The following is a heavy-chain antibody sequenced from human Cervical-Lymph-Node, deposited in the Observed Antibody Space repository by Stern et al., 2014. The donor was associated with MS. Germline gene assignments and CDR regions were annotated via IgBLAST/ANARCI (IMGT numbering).Heavy chain of an antibody. CDR3: ARGLPSF. CDR2: ISSNASTI. J-gene: IGHJ4*02. Sequence: VQLVESGGDLVKPGGSLRLSCAASGFNFSAYYMNCILQAPGQGLEWLSYISSNASTIYYAYSVKGRFIISRDNAKQSLYLQMNSLRAEDTAVYYCARGLPSFWGQGTLVTVSP. CDR1: GFNFSAYY. D-gene: IGHD1-26*01. V-gene: IGHV3-11*01.